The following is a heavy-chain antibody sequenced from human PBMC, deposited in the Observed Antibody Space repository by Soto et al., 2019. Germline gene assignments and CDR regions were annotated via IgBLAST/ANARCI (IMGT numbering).Heavy chain of an antibody. D-gene: IGHD1-1*01. CDR1: GYTFTSYD. CDR2: ISPSGGST. CDR3: ARATGRGKRHLDY. Sequence: ASVKVSCKASGYTFTSYDMHWVRQAPGQGLEWMGIISPSGGSTSYAQKFQGRVTMTRDTSTSTVYMELSSLRSEDTAVYYCARATGRGKRHLDYWGQGTLVTVSS. V-gene: IGHV1-46*01. J-gene: IGHJ4*02.